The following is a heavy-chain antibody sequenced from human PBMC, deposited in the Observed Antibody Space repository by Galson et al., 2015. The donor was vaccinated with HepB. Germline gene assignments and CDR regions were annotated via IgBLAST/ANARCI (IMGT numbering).Heavy chain of an antibody. J-gene: IGHJ3*02. CDR1: GLAFSGYA. D-gene: IGHD4-23*01. CDR3: ATVAWVVTSGFDI. CDR2: ISYDETTK. V-gene: IGHV3-30*02. Sequence: SLRLSCAASGLAFSGYAMHWVRQAPLKGLEWVAYISYDETTKHYADSVKGRFTISRGDSKDTLYLQLNSLRTEDTAVYYCATVAWVVTSGFDIWGQGTMVTVSS.